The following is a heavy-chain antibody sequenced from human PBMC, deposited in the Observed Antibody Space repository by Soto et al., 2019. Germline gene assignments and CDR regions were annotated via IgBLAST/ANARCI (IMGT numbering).Heavy chain of an antibody. CDR2: MYNTGST. Sequence: SETLSLTCTVSGGSISSYYWSRIRQPPGKGLEWIGYMYNTGSTIYDPSLKSRVTISVDTSKNQFSLKLNSVTAADTAVYYCARDLWGYCGADCYPLDVWGQGTTVTVSS. J-gene: IGHJ6*02. V-gene: IGHV4-59*01. D-gene: IGHD2-21*02. CDR1: GGSISSYY. CDR3: ARDLWGYCGADCYPLDV.